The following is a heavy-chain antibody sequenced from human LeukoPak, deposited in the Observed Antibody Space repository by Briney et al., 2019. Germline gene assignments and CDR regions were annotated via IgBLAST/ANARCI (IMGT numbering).Heavy chain of an antibody. CDR2: ISAGGGST. J-gene: IGHJ4*02. CDR3: AKDSSGSYYGKSDF. CDR1: GFTFSNYA. Sequence: GGSLRLSCAASGFTFSNYAMSWVRQAPGKGLEWVSGISAGGGSTYYADSAKGRFTISRDNSKNTLYLQMNSLRGEDTAVYYCAKDSSGSYYGKSDFWGQGTLVAVSS. V-gene: IGHV3-23*01. D-gene: IGHD1-26*01.